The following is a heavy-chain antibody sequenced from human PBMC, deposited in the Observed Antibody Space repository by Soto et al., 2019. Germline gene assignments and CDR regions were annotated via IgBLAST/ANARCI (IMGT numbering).Heavy chain of an antibody. Sequence: EVQLLESGGGLVQPGGSLRLSCTASGFTFSDHAMTWVRQAPGKGLEWVSGISGGGSGAYYADSVKGRVTVSRANSMISLFLQMDSLRADDTAVYYCAIDLWGYTHWGQGTLVTVST. D-gene: IGHD3-16*01. V-gene: IGHV3-23*01. CDR3: AIDLWGYTH. J-gene: IGHJ4*02. CDR1: GFTFSDHA. CDR2: ISGGGSGA.